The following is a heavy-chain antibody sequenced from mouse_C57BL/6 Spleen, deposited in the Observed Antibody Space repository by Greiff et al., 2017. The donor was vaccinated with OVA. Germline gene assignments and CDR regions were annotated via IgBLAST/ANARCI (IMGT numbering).Heavy chain of an antibody. CDR2: ISYSGST. V-gene: IGHV3-1*01. CDR1: GYSITSGYD. J-gene: IGHJ2*01. D-gene: IGHD1-1*01. Sequence: EVKLLESGPGMVKPSQSLSLTCTVPGYSITSGYDWHWIRHFPGNKLEWMGYISYSGSTNYNPSLKSRISITHDTSKNHFFLKLNSVTTEDTATYYCARSGKGYFDYWGQGTTLTVSS. CDR3: ARSGKGYFDY.